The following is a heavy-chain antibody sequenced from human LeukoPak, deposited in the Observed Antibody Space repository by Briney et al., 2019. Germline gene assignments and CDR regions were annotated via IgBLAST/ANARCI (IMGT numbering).Heavy chain of an antibody. CDR1: GGSISSSSYY. Sequence: SETLSLTCTVSGGSISSSSYYWGWIRQPPGKGLEWIGSIYYSGSTYYNPSLKSRVTISVDTSKNQFSLKLSSVTAADTAVYYCARDYSVEYYYDSRQGGGRLSTAIFDIWGQGTMVTVSS. CDR3: ARDYSVEYYYDSRQGGGRLSTAIFDI. CDR2: IYYSGST. V-gene: IGHV4-39*07. J-gene: IGHJ3*02. D-gene: IGHD3-22*01.